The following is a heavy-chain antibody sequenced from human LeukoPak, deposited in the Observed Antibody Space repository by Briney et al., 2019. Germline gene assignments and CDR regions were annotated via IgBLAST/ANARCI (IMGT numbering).Heavy chain of an antibody. CDR2: IKQDGSEK. J-gene: IGHJ6*02. D-gene: IGHD2-21*01. CDR1: GFTFSSYW. Sequence: GGSLRLSCAASGFTFSSYWMSWVRQAPGKGLEWVANIKQDGSEKYYVDSVKGRFTISRDNAKNSLYLQMNSLRVEDTAVYYCARGDGGPHYYYYCGMDVWGQGTTVTVSS. CDR3: ARGDGGPHYYYYCGMDV. V-gene: IGHV3-7*05.